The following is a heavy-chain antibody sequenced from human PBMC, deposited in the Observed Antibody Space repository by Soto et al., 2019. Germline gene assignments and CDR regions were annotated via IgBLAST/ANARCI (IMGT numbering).Heavy chain of an antibody. CDR3: VGGGGWTNTDY. CDR2: IYNSGST. D-gene: IGHD6-19*01. Sequence: EVQLVESGGGLVQPGGSLRLSCAASGFTVSGNYMTWVRQAPGKGLEWVSVIYNSGSTYYADSVKGRFTISRDSSKNTVYLQMNSLRAEDTAVYYCVGGGGWTNTDYWGQGTLVTVSS. J-gene: IGHJ4*02. CDR1: GFTVSGNY. V-gene: IGHV3-66*01.